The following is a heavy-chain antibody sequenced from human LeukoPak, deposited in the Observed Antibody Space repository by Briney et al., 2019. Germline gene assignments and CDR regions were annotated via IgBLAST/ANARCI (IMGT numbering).Heavy chain of an antibody. J-gene: IGHJ4*02. Sequence: GGSLRLSCAASGFTFSAYWMTWVRQAPGRGLEWVANIRDDGSEEYYGDSVRGRFTISRDNAKNSLYLQMNSLRAEDTAVYYCARGATYYDFWSGLKVSDYWGQGTLVTVSS. CDR3: ARGATYYDFWSGLKVSDY. D-gene: IGHD3-3*01. CDR2: IRDDGSEE. CDR1: GFTFSAYW. V-gene: IGHV3-7*01.